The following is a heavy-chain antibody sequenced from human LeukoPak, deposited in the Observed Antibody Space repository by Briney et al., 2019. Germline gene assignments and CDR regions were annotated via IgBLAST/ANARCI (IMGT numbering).Heavy chain of an antibody. V-gene: IGHV3-66*01. CDR1: GFTVSSSY. J-gene: IGHJ4*02. CDR2: IYSGGST. D-gene: IGHD6-13*01. CDR3: ARESSSWAFDY. Sequence: QAGGSLRLSCAASGFTVSSSYMSWVRQAPGKGLEWVSVIYSGGSTYYADSVKGRFTISRDNSKNTLYLQMNSLRAEDTAVYYCARESSSWAFDYWGQGTLVTVSS.